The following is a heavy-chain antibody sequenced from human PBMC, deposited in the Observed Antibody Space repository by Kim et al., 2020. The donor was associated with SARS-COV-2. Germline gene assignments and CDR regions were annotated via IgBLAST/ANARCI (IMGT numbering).Heavy chain of an antibody. V-gene: IGHV3-15*01. CDR1: GFTFSNAW. D-gene: IGHD3-22*01. CDR3: TTDGVAYYDSSGYQGWFDP. CDR2: IKSKTDGGTT. J-gene: IGHJ5*02. Sequence: GGSLRLSCAASGFTFSNAWMSWVRQAPGKGLEWVGRIKSKTDGGTTDYAAPVKGRFTISRDDSKNTLYLQMNSLKTEDTAVYYCTTDGVAYYDSSGYQGWFDPWGQGTLVTVAS.